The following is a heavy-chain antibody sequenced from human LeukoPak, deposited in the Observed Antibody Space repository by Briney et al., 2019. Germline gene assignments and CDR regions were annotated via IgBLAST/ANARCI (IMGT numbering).Heavy chain of an antibody. CDR2: INPNSGGT. CDR1: GYTFTSYG. Sequence: ASVKVSCKASGYTFTSYGISWVRQAPGQGLEWMGWINPNSGGTSYAQKFQGRVTMTRDTSISTAYMELSRLRSDDTAVYYCARVVSYLDEYFQHWGQGTLVTVSS. J-gene: IGHJ1*01. D-gene: IGHD3-22*01. V-gene: IGHV1-2*02. CDR3: ARVVSYLDEYFQH.